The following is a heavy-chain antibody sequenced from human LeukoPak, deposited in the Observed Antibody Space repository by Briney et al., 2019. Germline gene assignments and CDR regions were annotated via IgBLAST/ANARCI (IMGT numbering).Heavy chain of an antibody. Sequence: PSETLSLTCAVYGGSFSGYYWSWIRQPPGKGLEWIGEINHSGSTNYNPSLKSRVTISVDTSKNQFSLKLSSVTAADTAVYYCARGRLAVGLNWFDPWGQGTLVTVSS. CDR3: ARGRLAVGLNWFDP. D-gene: IGHD6-19*01. J-gene: IGHJ5*02. CDR1: GGSFSGYY. CDR2: INHSGST. V-gene: IGHV4-34*01.